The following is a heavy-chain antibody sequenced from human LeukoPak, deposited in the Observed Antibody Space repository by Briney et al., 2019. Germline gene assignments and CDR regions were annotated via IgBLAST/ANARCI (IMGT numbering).Heavy chain of an antibody. Sequence: GGSLRLSCAASGFTFSDYNMRWIRQAPGKGLEWVSSISRSGSTKYYADSVKGRFTISRDNAKNTLNLQMNSLRAEDTAVYYCTRDLGQYYDTSDNWFDPWGQGTLVTVSS. CDR2: ISRSGSTK. V-gene: IGHV3-11*04. D-gene: IGHD3-22*01. J-gene: IGHJ5*02. CDR1: GFTFSDYN. CDR3: TRDLGQYYDTSDNWFDP.